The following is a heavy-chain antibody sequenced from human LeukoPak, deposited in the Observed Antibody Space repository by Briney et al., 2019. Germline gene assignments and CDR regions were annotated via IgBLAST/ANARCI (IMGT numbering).Heavy chain of an antibody. J-gene: IGHJ4*02. D-gene: IGHD3-10*01. CDR2: ISSSSSYI. Sequence: PSETLSLTCTVSGGSISSSSYYWGWIRQPPGKGLEWVSSISSSSSYIYYADSVKGRFTISRDNAKNSLYLQMNSLRAEDTAVYYCATFRGGVWSRYYWGQGTLVTVSS. V-gene: IGHV3-21*01. CDR3: ATFRGGVWSRYY. CDR1: GGSISSSS.